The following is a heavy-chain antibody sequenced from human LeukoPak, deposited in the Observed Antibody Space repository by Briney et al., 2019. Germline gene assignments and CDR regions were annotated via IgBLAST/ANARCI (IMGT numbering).Heavy chain of an antibody. CDR1: GGPFSDYY. Sequence: SETLSLTCAVYGGPFSDYYWSWIRQPPGKGLEWIGKINHSGSTNYSPSLKSRVTISIDTSKNQFSLKLNSMTAADTAVYYCARGEGARDGYNYAGPFYFDYWGHGTLVTVSP. CDR3: ARGEGARDGYNYAGPFYFDY. V-gene: IGHV4-34*01. D-gene: IGHD5-24*01. CDR2: INHSGST. J-gene: IGHJ4*01.